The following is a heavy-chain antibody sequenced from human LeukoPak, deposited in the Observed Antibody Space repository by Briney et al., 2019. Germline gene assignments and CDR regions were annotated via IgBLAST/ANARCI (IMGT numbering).Heavy chain of an antibody. D-gene: IGHD3-10*01. CDR2: IKSKTDGGTI. Sequence: PGGSLRLSCAASGFTFSNAWMSWVRQAPGKGLEWAGRIKSKTDGGTIDYAAPVKGRFTISRDESRNTLYLQMNSLKTEDTAVYYCTHYYGSGLFDYWGQGTLVTVSS. V-gene: IGHV3-15*01. CDR3: THYYGSGLFDY. J-gene: IGHJ4*02. CDR1: GFTFSNAW.